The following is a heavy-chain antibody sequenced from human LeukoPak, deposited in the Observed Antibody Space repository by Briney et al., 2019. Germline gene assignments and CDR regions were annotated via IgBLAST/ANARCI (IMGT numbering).Heavy chain of an antibody. D-gene: IGHD3-10*01. CDR1: GFTFSNYG. CDR2: ISYEGGTQ. CDR3: AKEGTPHVSTWYDL. Sequence: GRSLRLSCAASGFTFSNYGMHWVRQAPGKGLEWVAVISYEGGTQHYADSVKGRFIISRDNPRNTLYLQMNILRTEDTAVYYCAKEGTPHVSTWYDLWGQGTQVIVSS. J-gene: IGHJ5*02. V-gene: IGHV3-30*18.